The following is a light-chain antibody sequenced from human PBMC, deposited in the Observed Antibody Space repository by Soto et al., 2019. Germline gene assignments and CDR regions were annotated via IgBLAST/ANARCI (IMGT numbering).Light chain of an antibody. Sequence: DIQMTQSPSSLSASVGDRVTITCRASQSISSFLTWYQQKAGKAPKLLIYAASSLQSGVPSRFSGSGSGTDFTLTIRGLQPEDFASYYCQQSFSTPPTYGQGTKVDIK. V-gene: IGKV1-39*01. CDR2: AAS. CDR3: QQSFSTPPT. J-gene: IGKJ1*01. CDR1: QSISSF.